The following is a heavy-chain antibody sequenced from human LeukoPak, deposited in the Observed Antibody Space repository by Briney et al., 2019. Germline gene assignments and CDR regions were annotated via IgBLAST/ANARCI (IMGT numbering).Heavy chain of an antibody. CDR1: GGSSSSSSCY. CDR3: ARRPGTRSDAFDI. J-gene: IGHJ3*02. CDR2: IYYSGST. Sequence: ETLSLTCTVSGGSSSSSSCYWGWIRQPPGKGLEWIGSIYYSGSTYYNPSLKSRVTISVDTSKNQFSLKLSSVTAADTAVYYCARRPGTRSDAFDIWGQGTMVTVSS. V-gene: IGHV4-39*01. D-gene: IGHD6-13*01.